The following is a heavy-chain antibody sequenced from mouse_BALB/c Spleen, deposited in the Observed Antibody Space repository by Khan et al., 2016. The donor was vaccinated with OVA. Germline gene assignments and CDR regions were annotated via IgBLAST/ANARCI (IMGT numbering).Heavy chain of an antibody. CDR3: ARHGSTSWFAY. D-gene: IGHD1-1*01. J-gene: IGHJ3*01. CDR1: GYSFTNYY. Sequence: VQLQQSGPELMKPGASVKISCQATGYSFTNYYIHWVKQSHGKSLEWIGYIDPFNGGTSYNQKFKGKATLTVDKSSSTAYMHLSSLTSEDSAVCYCARHGSTSWFAYWGQGTLVTVSA. V-gene: IGHV1S135*01. CDR2: IDPFNGGT.